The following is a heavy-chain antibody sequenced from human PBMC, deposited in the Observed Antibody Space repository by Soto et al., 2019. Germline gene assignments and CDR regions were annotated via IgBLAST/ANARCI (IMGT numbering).Heavy chain of an antibody. CDR1: GYTFTGYY. CDR2: INPNSGGT. CDR3: ARGYAYRYGPQNDY. J-gene: IGHJ4*02. Sequence: GASVKVSCKASGYTFTGYYMHWVRQAPGQGLEWMGWINPNSGGTNYAQKFQGRVTMTRDTSISTAYMELSRLRSDDTAVYYCARGYAYRYGPQNDYWGQGTLVTVSS. V-gene: IGHV1-2*02. D-gene: IGHD5-18*01.